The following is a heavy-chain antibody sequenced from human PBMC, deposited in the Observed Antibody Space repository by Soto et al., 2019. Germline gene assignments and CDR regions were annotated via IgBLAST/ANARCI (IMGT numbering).Heavy chain of an antibody. CDR1: GFTVSSNY. CDR2: IYSGGST. D-gene: IGHD4-17*01. CDR3: ARDLTTRPGY. J-gene: IGHJ4*02. V-gene: IGHV3-66*01. Sequence: GGSLRLSCAASGFTVSSNYMSWVRQAPGKGLEWVSVIYSGGSTYYADSVKGRFTISRDNSKNTPYLQMNSLRAEDTAVYYCARDLTTRPGYWGQGTLVTVSS.